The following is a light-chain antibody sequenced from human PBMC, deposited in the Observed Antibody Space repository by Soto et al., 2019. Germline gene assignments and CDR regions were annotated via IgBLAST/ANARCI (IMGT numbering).Light chain of an antibody. J-gene: IGKJ2*01. V-gene: IGKV3-15*01. CDR1: QGVGSN. CDR2: AAS. Sequence: EIVMTQSPGTLSVSPGERATLSCRASQGVGSNLAWYQQRPGQAPRLLIYAASTRATDIPARFTGRGSGTEFTLTISSLHSEDFAIYFCQHYYNWPLYTFGQGTKLEI. CDR3: QHYYNWPLYT.